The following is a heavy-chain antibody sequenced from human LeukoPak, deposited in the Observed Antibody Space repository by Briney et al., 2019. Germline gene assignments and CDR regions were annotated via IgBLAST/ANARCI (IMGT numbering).Heavy chain of an antibody. Sequence: GGSLRLSCAASGFTFSSNYMSWVRQAPGKGLEWVSVIYSGGSTYYADSVKGRFTISRDNSKNTLYLQVNSLRAEDTAVYYCASAVVAATRKDYYYMDVWGKGTTVTVSS. CDR3: ASAVVAATRKDYYYMDV. CDR1: GFTFSSNY. D-gene: IGHD2-15*01. J-gene: IGHJ6*03. V-gene: IGHV3-53*01. CDR2: IYSGGST.